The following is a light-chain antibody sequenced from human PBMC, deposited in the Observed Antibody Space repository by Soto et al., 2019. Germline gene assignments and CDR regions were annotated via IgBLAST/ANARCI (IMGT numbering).Light chain of an antibody. V-gene: IGLV2-14*01. CDR3: SSYTSSSCYV. CDR1: SSDVGGYNY. J-gene: IGLJ1*01. Sequence: QSALTQPASVSGSPGQSITISCTGTSSDVGGYNYVSWYQQHPGKAPKLMIYEVSNRPSGVSNRFSGSKSGKTASLTISGLQAEDEPDYYCSSYTSSSCYVFGTGTKVTLL. CDR2: EVS.